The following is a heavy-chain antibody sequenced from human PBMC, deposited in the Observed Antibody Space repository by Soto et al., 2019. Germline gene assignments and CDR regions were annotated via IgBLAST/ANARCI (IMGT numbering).Heavy chain of an antibody. CDR1: GFTFSNSA. J-gene: IGHJ4*02. Sequence: SVKVSCKTSGFTFSNSAVQWVRQARGQRLEWIGWIIVASGNTNYPQKLQERVTITRDMSTNTAYMELSSLRSEDTAVYYCAAEVYSGGDCCHFDYWGQGTLVTVSS. CDR3: AAEVYSGGDCCHFDY. V-gene: IGHV1-58*01. CDR2: IIVASGNT. D-gene: IGHD2-21*02.